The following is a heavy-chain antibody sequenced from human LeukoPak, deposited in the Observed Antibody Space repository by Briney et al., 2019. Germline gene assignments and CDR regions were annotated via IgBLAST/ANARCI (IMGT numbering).Heavy chain of an antibody. V-gene: IGHV3-23*01. D-gene: IGHD6-19*01. CDR3: AKDYSSGWYAYYFDS. Sequence: GGSLRLSCAASGYTFSNYAMSWVRQAPGKGLEWVSGISDSGGTTFHADSVKGRFTISRDNSKNTLYLQMISLKADDTAVYYCAKDYSSGWYAYYFDSWGQGTLVSVSS. CDR2: ISDSGGTT. J-gene: IGHJ4*02. CDR1: GYTFSNYA.